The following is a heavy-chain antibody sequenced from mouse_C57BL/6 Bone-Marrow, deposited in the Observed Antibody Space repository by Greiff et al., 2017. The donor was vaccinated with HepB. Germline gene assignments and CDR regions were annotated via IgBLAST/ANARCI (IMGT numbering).Heavy chain of an antibody. J-gene: IGHJ4*01. D-gene: IGHD2-4*01. CDR1: GYTFTSYW. CDR2: IDPSDSYT. Sequence: QVQLQQPGAELVKPGASVKLSCKASGYTFTSYWMQWVKQRPGQGLEWIGEIDPSDSYTNYNQKFKGKATLTVDTSSSTAYMQLSSLTSEDSAVYYCARGGLRPHYAMDYWGQGTSVTVSS. V-gene: IGHV1-50*01. CDR3: ARGGLRPHYAMDY.